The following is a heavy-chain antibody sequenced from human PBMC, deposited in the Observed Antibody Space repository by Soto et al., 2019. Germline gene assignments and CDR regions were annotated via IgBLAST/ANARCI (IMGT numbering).Heavy chain of an antibody. CDR3: AKDEQPTYYYGSGSYFPLDY. CDR1: GFTFSSYA. J-gene: IGHJ4*02. CDR2: ISGSGGST. V-gene: IGHV3-23*01. D-gene: IGHD3-10*01. Sequence: GGSLRLSCAASGFTFSSYAMSWVRQAPGKGLEWVSAISGSGGSTYYADSVKGRFTISRDNSKNTLYLQMNSLRPEDTAVYYCAKDEQPTYYYGSGSYFPLDYWRQGTLVTVSS.